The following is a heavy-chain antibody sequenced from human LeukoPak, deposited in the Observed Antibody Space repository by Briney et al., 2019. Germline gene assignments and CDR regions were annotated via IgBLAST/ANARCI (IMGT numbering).Heavy chain of an antibody. CDR3: AKDFWFLEWLSFDY. J-gene: IGHJ4*02. D-gene: IGHD3-3*01. Sequence: GGSLRLSCAASGFTFSSYAMSWVGQAPGKGLEWVSAISGSGGSTYYADSVKGRFTISRDNSKNTLYLQMNSLRAEDTAVYYCAKDFWFLEWLSFDYWGQGTLVTVSS. CDR1: GFTFSSYA. CDR2: ISGSGGST. V-gene: IGHV3-23*01.